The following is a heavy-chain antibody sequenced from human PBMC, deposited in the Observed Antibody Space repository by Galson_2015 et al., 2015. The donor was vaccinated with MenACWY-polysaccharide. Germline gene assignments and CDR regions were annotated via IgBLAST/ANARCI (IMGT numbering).Heavy chain of an antibody. V-gene: IGHV3-7*01. CDR1: GFTFNNYW. CDR2: IAQDESEK. CDR3: ARRNDYQLFWHY. J-gene: IGHJ4*02. Sequence: SLRLSCAASGFTFNNYWMTWLRQSPGKGLEWVASIAQDESEKFYVDSVKGRFTIFRDNAKNSLYLQMNSLRVEDTAVYYCARRNDYQLFWHYWGQGTLVTVSS. D-gene: IGHD2-8*02.